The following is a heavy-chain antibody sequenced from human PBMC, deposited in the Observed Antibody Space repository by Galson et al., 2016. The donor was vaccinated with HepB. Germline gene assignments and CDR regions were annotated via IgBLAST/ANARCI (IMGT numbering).Heavy chain of an antibody. J-gene: IGHJ4*02. CDR1: GYRFTNYW. V-gene: IGHV5-51*01. Sequence: QSGAEVKKPGESLKISCKGSGYRFTNYWIAWVRQTPGKGLEWMGIIYLGDSDTRYSPSFQGQVTISADKSINPAYLRWSSLKASDTAIYYCARGGITPRGAFDYWGQGTLVTVSS. CDR3: ARGGITPRGAFDY. D-gene: IGHD1-14*01. CDR2: IYLGDSDT.